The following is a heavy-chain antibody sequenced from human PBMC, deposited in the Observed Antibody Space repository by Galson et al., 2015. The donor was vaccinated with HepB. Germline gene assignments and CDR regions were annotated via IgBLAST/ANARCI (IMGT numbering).Heavy chain of an antibody. V-gene: IGHV3-30-3*01. D-gene: IGHD2-2*02. CDR1: GFTFSNYA. CDR3: ARALGGYTTTWVGGAAFDI. J-gene: IGHJ3*02. CDR2: ISYDGSHK. Sequence: SLRLSCAASGFTFSNYAMHWVRQAPGKGLEWVTIISYDGSHKYYADSVEGRFTISRDNSKNTLDLQMNSLRAEDTAVYYCARALGGYTTTWVGGAAFDIWGQGTMVTVSS.